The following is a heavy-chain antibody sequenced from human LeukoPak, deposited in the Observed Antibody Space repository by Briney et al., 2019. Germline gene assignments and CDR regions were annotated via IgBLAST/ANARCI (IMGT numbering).Heavy chain of an antibody. Sequence: GGSLRLSCAASGFTFNTYRMNWVRQAPGKGLEWVSSISSSSTYIYYTDSVKGRFTISRDNAKNSLYLQMKDLRAEDTALYYCARGRDGGDYWGQGTLVTVSS. CDR3: ARGRDGGDY. CDR1: GFTFNTYR. CDR2: ISSSSTYI. V-gene: IGHV3-21*01. J-gene: IGHJ4*02. D-gene: IGHD3-16*01.